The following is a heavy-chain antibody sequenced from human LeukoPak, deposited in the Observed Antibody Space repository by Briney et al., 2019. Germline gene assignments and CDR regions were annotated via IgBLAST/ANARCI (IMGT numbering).Heavy chain of an antibody. Sequence: PSETLSLTCTVTGGSISSGSYYWSCIRQPAGKGLEWIGRIYTSGSTNYNPSLKSRVTISVDTSKNQFSLKLSSVTAADTAVYYCARGEMAVFYYWDQGTLVTVSS. D-gene: IGHD5-24*01. CDR1: GGSISSGSYY. J-gene: IGHJ4*02. CDR3: ARGEMAVFYY. CDR2: IYTSGST. V-gene: IGHV4-61*02.